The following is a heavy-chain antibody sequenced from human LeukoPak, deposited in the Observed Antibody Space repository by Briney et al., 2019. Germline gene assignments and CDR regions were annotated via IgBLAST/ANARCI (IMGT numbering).Heavy chain of an antibody. D-gene: IGHD1-26*01. J-gene: IGHJ4*02. CDR2: IYYSGST. V-gene: IGHV4-61*08. CDR3: AGSGSYYPHYFDY. CDR1: GGSISSGGYY. Sequence: SETLSLTCTVSGGSISSGGYYWSWIRQPPGKGLEWIGYIYYSGSTNYNPSLKSRVTISVDTSKNQFSLKLSSVTAADTAVYYCAGSGSYYPHYFDYWGQGTLVTVSS.